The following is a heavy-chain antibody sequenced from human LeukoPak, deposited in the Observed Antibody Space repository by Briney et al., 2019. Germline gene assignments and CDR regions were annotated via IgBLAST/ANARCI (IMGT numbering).Heavy chain of an antibody. CDR3: ARATYYYGSGNYSFDY. J-gene: IGHJ4*02. V-gene: IGHV4-59*01. CDR2: FYYSGST. Sequence: SETLTLTCTVSGASISDYYWSWLRQPPGKGLEWIGYFYYSGSTNYNPALKSRVTISVDTSKNQFSLKLSSVTAADTAVYYCARATYYYGSGNYSFDYWGQGTLVTVSS. D-gene: IGHD3-10*01. CDR1: GASISDYY.